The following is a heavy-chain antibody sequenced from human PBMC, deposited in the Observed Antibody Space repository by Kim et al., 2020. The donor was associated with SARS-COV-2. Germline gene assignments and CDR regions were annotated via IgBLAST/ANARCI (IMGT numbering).Heavy chain of an antibody. CDR3: ARWELQGDY. J-gene: IGHJ4*02. V-gene: IGHV3-48*04. Sequence: GGSLRLSCAASGFTFSSYSMNWVRQAPGKGLEWDSYISSSSSTIYYADSVKGRFTISRDNAKNSLYLQMNSLRAEDTAVYYCARWELQGDYWGQGTLVTVSS. CDR2: ISSSSSTI. D-gene: IGHD1-26*01. CDR1: GFTFSSYS.